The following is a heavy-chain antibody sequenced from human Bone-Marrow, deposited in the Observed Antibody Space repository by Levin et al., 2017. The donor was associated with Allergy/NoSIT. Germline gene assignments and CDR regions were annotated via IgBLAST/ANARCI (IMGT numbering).Heavy chain of an antibody. CDR2: FTNTART. D-gene: IGHD2-21*02. CDR3: AKDHESDGWPAFDS. J-gene: IGHJ4*02. V-gene: IGHV3-23*01. Sequence: QTGGSLRLPCAASGFTLSRRAMSWVRQAPGKGLEWIASFTNTARTYYADSVQGRFTISRDDSQNRLYLEMNSLRDDDTALYFCAKDHESDGWPAFDSWGQGTQVTVSS. CDR1: GFTLSRRA.